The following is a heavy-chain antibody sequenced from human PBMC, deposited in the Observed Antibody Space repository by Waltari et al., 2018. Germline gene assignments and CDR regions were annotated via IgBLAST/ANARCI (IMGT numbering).Heavy chain of an antibody. Sequence: QVQLVQSGAEVKRPGASVTVSCKPSGYTFTTYNIHWVRQAPGRGLEWVGRIHPSDGNVNYAQKFRGSLTMTRDTSTSTVYMELYSLRSEDTAVYYCAGERAGTYYFEFWGQGTLVTVSS. V-gene: IGHV1-46*01. J-gene: IGHJ4*02. CDR2: IHPSDGNV. CDR1: GYTFTTYN. CDR3: AGERAGTYYFEF.